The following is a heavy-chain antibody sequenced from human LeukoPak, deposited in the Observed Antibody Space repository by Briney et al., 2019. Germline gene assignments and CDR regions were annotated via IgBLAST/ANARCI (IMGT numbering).Heavy chain of an antibody. Sequence: PSETLSLTCTVSGGSISSSSYYWGWIRQPPGKGLEWIGSIYYSGSTYYNPSLKSRVTISVDTSKNQFSLKLSSVAAADTAVYYCARASLWGYYYYYYMDVWGKGTTVTVSS. D-gene: IGHD2-21*01. CDR1: GGSISSSSYY. CDR3: ARASLWGYYYYYYMDV. V-gene: IGHV4-39*07. J-gene: IGHJ6*03. CDR2: IYYSGST.